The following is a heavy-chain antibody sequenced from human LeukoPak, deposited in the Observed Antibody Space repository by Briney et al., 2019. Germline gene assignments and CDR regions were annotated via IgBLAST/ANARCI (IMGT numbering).Heavy chain of an antibody. J-gene: IGHJ5*02. CDR1: GFTFSSYA. Sequence: PGGSLRLSCSASGFTFSSYAMHWVRQAPGKGLEWVSAISGSGGSTYYADSVEGRFTISRDNSKNTLYLQMNSLRAEDTAVYYCAKEELTMVRGAPVDWFDPWGQGTLVTVSS. V-gene: IGHV3-23*01. D-gene: IGHD3-10*01. CDR2: ISGSGGST. CDR3: AKEELTMVRGAPVDWFDP.